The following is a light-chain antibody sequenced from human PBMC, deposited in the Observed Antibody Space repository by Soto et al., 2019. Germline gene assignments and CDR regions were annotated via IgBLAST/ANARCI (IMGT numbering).Light chain of an antibody. CDR2: LNSDGSH. Sequence: QLVLTQSPSASASLGASVKLTCTLSSGHSNYAIAWHQQQPEKGPRYLMKLNSDGSHNKGDGIPDRFSGSSSGTERYLTISSRQSEDEADYYCQTWGTGIVVFGGGTKLTVL. CDR3: QTWGTGIVV. J-gene: IGLJ2*01. CDR1: SGHSNYA. V-gene: IGLV4-69*01.